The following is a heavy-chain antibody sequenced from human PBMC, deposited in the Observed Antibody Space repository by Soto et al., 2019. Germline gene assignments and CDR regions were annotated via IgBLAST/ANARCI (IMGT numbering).Heavy chain of an antibody. Sequence: PSETLSLTCAVYGGSFSGYYWSWIRQPPGKGLEWIGEINHSGSTNYNPSLKSRVTISVDTSKNQFSLKLSSVTAADTAVYYCGRLEGRRYPRYYYYYMDVWGKGTTVTVSS. V-gene: IGHV4-34*01. CDR3: GRLEGRRYPRYYYYYMDV. CDR1: GGSFSGYY. J-gene: IGHJ6*03. D-gene: IGHD1-20*01. CDR2: INHSGST.